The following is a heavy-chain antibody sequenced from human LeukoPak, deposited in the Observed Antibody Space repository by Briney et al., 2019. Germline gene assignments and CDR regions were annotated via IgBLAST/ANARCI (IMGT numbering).Heavy chain of an antibody. CDR2: ISGSGGST. CDR1: GFTFSSYA. CDR3: AKGKITMVRAHNYYYYGMDV. V-gene: IGHV3-23*01. D-gene: IGHD3-10*01. Sequence: GGSLRLSCAASGFTFSSYAMSWVRQAPGKGLEWVSAISGSGGSTYYADSVKGRFTISRDNSKNTLYLQMNSLRAEDTAVYYCAKGKITMVRAHNYYYYGMDVWGQGTTVTVSS. J-gene: IGHJ6*02.